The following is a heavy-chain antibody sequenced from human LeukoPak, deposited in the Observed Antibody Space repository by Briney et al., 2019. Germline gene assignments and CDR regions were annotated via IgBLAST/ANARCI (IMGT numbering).Heavy chain of an antibody. CDR2: IYYSGST. V-gene: IGHV4-39*07. CDR3: ARAFGGITMITEYYFDY. CDR1: GGSISSSSYY. Sequence: KPSETLSLTRTVSGGSISSSSYYWGWIRQPPGKGLEWIGSIYYSGSTYYNPSLKSRVTISVDTSKNQFSLKLSSVTAADTAVYYCARAFGGITMITEYYFDYWGQGTLVTVSS. J-gene: IGHJ4*02. D-gene: IGHD3-22*01.